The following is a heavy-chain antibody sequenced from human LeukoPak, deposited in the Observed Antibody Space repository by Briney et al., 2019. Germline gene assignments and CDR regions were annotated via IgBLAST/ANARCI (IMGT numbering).Heavy chain of an antibody. V-gene: IGHV1-46*01. D-gene: IGHD2-21*01. J-gene: IGHJ3*02. CDR3: AGILWWSGSPAPDDAFDI. CDR1: GYTFTSYY. Sequence: ASVKVSCKASGYTFTSYYMHWVRQAPGQGLEWMGIINPSGGSTSYARKFQGRVTMTRDTSTSTVYMELSSLRSEDTAVYYCAGILWWSGSPAPDDAFDIWGQGTMVTVSS. CDR2: INPSGGST.